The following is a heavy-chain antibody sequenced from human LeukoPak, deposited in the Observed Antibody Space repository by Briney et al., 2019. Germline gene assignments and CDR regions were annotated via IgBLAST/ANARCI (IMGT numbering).Heavy chain of an antibody. CDR1: GYSISSGYY. Sequence: SETLSLTCTVSGYSISSGYYWGWIRQPPGKGLEWIGSIYHSGRTFYNPSLKSRVTISLDTSRNQFSLKLNSVTAADTAVYYCAKSNGYGLIDIWGQGTMVTVSS. J-gene: IGHJ3*02. CDR3: AKSNGYGLIDI. V-gene: IGHV4-38-2*02. CDR2: IYHSGRT. D-gene: IGHD3-22*01.